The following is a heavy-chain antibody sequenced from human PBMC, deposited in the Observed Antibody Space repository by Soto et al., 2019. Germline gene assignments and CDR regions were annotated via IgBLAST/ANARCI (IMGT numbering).Heavy chain of an antibody. CDR3: ARVEYYYDSSGPFDY. CDR2: IIPILGIA. V-gene: IGHV1-69*04. CDR1: GYTFTSYA. D-gene: IGHD3-22*01. Sequence: SVKVSCKASGYTFTSYAMHWVRQAPGQGLEWMGRIIPILGIANYAQKFQGRVTITADKSTSTAYMELSSLRSEDTAVYYCARVEYYYDSSGPFDYWGQGTLVTVSS. J-gene: IGHJ4*02.